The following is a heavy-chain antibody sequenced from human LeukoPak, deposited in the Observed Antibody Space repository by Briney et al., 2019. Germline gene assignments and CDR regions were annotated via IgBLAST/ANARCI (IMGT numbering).Heavy chain of an antibody. CDR2: IYTSGST. CDR3: ARYDSASDYFDY. D-gene: IGHD2-21*02. J-gene: IGHJ4*02. V-gene: IGHV4-61*02. Sequence: KPSETLSLTCTVSGGSISSSSYYWGWIRQPAGKGLEWIGRIYTSGSTNYNPSLKSRVTISLDTSKNQFSLKLSSVTAADTAVYYCARYDSASDYFDYWGQGTLVTVSS. CDR1: GGSISSSSYY.